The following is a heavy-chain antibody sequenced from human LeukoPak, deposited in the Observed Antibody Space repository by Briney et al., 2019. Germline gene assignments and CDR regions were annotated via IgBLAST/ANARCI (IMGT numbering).Heavy chain of an antibody. D-gene: IGHD3-10*01. Sequence: PSQTLSLTCTVSGGSISSGGYYWSWIRQPPGKGLEWIGYIYHSGSTHYNPSLKSRVTISVDRSKNQFSLKLSSVTAADTAVYYCARDRSGMDAFDIWGQGTMVTVSS. CDR3: ARDRSGMDAFDI. CDR1: GGSISSGGYY. V-gene: IGHV4-30-2*01. J-gene: IGHJ3*02. CDR2: IYHSGST.